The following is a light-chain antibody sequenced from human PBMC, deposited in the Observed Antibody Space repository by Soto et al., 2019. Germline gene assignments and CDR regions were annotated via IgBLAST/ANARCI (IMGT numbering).Light chain of an antibody. Sequence: QSVLTQPASVSGSPGQSITISCNETSSNVGSYNLVSWYQQHPGKAPKLMIYEDTKRPSGVSNRFSGSKSGNTASLTISGLQAEDEADYYCSSYAGSTTYVVFGGGTKLTVL. CDR2: EDT. CDR3: SSYAGSTTYVV. CDR1: SSNVGSYNL. J-gene: IGLJ2*01. V-gene: IGLV2-23*01.